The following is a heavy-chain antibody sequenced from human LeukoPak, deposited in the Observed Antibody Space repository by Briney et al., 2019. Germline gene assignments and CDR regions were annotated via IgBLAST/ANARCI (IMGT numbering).Heavy chain of an antibody. J-gene: IGHJ4*02. Sequence: ASVKVSCKASGYTFTGYYIHWVRPAPGQGLEWMGWINPNSGGTNYAQKFQGRVTMTRDTSISTAYMELSRLRSDDTAVYYCAIVWFGELLPFDYWGQGTLVTVSS. V-gene: IGHV1-2*02. D-gene: IGHD3-10*01. CDR2: INPNSGGT. CDR1: GYTFTGYY. CDR3: AIVWFGELLPFDY.